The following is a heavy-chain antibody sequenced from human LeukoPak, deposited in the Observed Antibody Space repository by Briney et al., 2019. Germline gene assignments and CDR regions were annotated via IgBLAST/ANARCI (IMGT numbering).Heavy chain of an antibody. J-gene: IGHJ4*02. V-gene: IGHV1-2*02. Sequence: ASVKVSCKVSGYTFIDYYIHWVRQAPGQGLEWMGWINPNSGGPNYAQKFQGRVTMTRDSSISVGYMELSRLRSDDTAVYYCARGVVDLGLDYWGQGTLVTVSS. CDR2: INPNSGGP. CDR1: GYTFIDYY. CDR3: ARGVVDLGLDY. D-gene: IGHD2-15*01.